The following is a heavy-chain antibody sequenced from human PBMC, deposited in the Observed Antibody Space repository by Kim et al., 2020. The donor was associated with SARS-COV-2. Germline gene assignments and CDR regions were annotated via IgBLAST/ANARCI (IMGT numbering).Heavy chain of an antibody. D-gene: IGHD2-15*01. Sequence: SLKSRVTISVDTSKNQFSLKLSSVTAADTAVYYCANLLPYHCSGGSCYMYWGQGTLVTVSS. V-gene: IGHV4-39*07. CDR3: ANLLPYHCSGGSCYMY. J-gene: IGHJ4*02.